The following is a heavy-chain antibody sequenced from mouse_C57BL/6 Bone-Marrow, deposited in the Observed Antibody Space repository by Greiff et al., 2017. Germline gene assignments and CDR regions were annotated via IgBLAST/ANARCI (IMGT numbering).Heavy chain of an antibody. Sequence: VHLVESGPGLVAPSQSLSITCTVSGFSLTSYGVDWVRQSPGKGLEWLGVIWGVGSTNYNSALNARLSISKDNSKSQVFLKRNSLQTDDTAMYYGASATDGYRFAYWGQGTLVTVSA. CDR2: IWGVGST. CDR3: ASATDGYRFAY. V-gene: IGHV2-6*01. J-gene: IGHJ3*01. CDR1: GFSLTSYG. D-gene: IGHD2-3*01.